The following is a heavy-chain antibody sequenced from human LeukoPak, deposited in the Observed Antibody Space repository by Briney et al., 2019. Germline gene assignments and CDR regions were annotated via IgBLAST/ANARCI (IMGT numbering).Heavy chain of an antibody. CDR2: ISPSSSYI. D-gene: IGHD3-10*01. Sequence: GGSLRLSCAASGFTFNTFGLNWVRQLPGKGLQWVSSISPSSSYIYYEDSVKGRFTISRDDAKNSLYLQMNSLRGEDTAVYYCARELYGSGSYWGQGTLVTVSS. CDR3: ARELYGSGSY. J-gene: IGHJ4*02. CDR1: GFTFNTFG. V-gene: IGHV3-21*01.